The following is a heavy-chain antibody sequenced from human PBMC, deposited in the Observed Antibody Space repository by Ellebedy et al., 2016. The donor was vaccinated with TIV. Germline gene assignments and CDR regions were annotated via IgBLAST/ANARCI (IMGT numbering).Heavy chain of an antibody. J-gene: IGHJ1*01. CDR1: GGSISSYY. Sequence: SETLSLTCTVSGGSISSYYWSWIRQPPGKGLEWIGYIYYSGSTNYNPSLKSRVTISVDTSKNQFSLKLSSVTAADTAVYYCASSSGWYKGPKYFQHWGQGTLVTVSS. V-gene: IGHV4-59*01. D-gene: IGHD6-19*01. CDR3: ASSSGWYKGPKYFQH. CDR2: IYYSGST.